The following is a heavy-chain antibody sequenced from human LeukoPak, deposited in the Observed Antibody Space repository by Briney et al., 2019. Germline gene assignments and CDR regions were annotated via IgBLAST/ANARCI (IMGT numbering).Heavy chain of an antibody. V-gene: IGHV3-74*01. CDR2: INSDGSWT. CDR1: GNYW. Sequence: GGSLRLSCAASGNYWMHWVRQALGKGLVWVSHINSDGSWTGYADSVKGRFTISKDNVKNTVYLQMNNLRAEDTAVYYCVSFYETYWGRGTLVTVSS. CDR3: VSFYETY. J-gene: IGHJ4*02. D-gene: IGHD2-2*01.